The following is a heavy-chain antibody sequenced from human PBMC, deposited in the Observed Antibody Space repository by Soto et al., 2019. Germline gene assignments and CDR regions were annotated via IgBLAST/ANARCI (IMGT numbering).Heavy chain of an antibody. V-gene: IGHV2-70*04. D-gene: IGHD5-18*01. CDR2: IDWDDDK. CDR3: ARTSSGYSYGFAFDI. Sequence: FGPTLANPKPTLTLTCTFSGFSLSTSGMRLSWIRHPPGKALEWLARIDWDDDKFYSTSLKTRLTISKDTSKNQVVLTMTNMDPVDTATYYCARTSSGYSYGFAFDIWGQGTMVTVS. J-gene: IGHJ3*02. CDR1: GFSLSTSGMR.